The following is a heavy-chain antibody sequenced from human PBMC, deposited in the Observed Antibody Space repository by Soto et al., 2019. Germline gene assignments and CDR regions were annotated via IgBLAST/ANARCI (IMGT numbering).Heavy chain of an antibody. Sequence: GGSLRLSCAASGFTFSDYYMSWIRQAPGKGLEWVSYISSSGSTIYYADSVKGRFTISRDNAKNSLYLQMNSLRAEDTAVYYCARSTIVVVIAQFDYWGQGTLVTVSS. CDR1: GFTFSDYY. D-gene: IGHD2-21*01. J-gene: IGHJ4*02. CDR3: ARSTIVVVIAQFDY. CDR2: ISSSGSTI. V-gene: IGHV3-11*01.